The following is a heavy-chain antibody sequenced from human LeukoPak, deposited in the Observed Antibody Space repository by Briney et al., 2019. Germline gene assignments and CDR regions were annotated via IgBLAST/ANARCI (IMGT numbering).Heavy chain of an antibody. CDR2: ISGYNGNT. Sequence: ASVKVSCKASGYTFTNYGISWVRQAPGQGLEWMGWISGYNGNTNYAQKLQGRVTMTTDTSTAIAYMELRSLRSDDTAVYYCARGSTIRYYYDSSGYYRGAFDYWGQGTLVTVSS. CDR3: ARGSTIRYYYDSSGYYRGAFDY. V-gene: IGHV1-18*01. D-gene: IGHD3-22*01. J-gene: IGHJ4*02. CDR1: GYTFTNYG.